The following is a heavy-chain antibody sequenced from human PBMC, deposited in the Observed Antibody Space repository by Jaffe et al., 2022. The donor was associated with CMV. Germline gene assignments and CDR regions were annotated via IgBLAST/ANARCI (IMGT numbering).Heavy chain of an antibody. D-gene: IGHD6-13*01. CDR3: ARTPIAAAGTGGYYYYMDV. CDR1: GFSLSNARMG. J-gene: IGHJ6*03. CDR2: IFSNDEK. V-gene: IGHV2-26*01. Sequence: QVTLKESGPVLVKPTETLTLTCTVSGFSLSNARMGVSWIRQPPGKALEWLAHIFSNDEKSYSTSLKSRLTISKDTSKSQVVLTMTNMDPVDTATYYCARTPIAAAGTGGYYYYMDVWGKGTTVTVSS.